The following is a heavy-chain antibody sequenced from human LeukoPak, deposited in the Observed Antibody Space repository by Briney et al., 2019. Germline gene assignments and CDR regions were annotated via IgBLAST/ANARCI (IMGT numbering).Heavy chain of an antibody. CDR1: GGSISSGGYY. Sequence: SQTLSLTCTVSGGSISSGGYYWSWIRQPPGRGLEWIGYIYHSGSTYYNPSLKSRVTISVDRSKNQFSLKLSSVTAADTAVYYCARTLSYSPYYFDYWGQGTLVTVSS. J-gene: IGHJ4*02. CDR2: IYHSGST. V-gene: IGHV4-30-2*01. CDR3: ARTLSYSPYYFDY. D-gene: IGHD2-15*01.